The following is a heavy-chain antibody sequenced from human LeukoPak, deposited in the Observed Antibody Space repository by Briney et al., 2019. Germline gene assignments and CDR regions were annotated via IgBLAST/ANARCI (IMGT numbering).Heavy chain of an antibody. D-gene: IGHD3-10*01. V-gene: IGHV4-39*01. CDR2: IYYSGST. CDR3: ARLYYDGVEGYCDF. J-gene: IGHJ4*02. Sequence: SETLSLTCTVSGGSISSSSYYWGWIRQPPGKGLEWYGSIYYSGSTYYNPSLKSRVTISVDTSKNQFSLKLSSVTAADTAVYYCARLYYDGVEGYCDFWGQGTLVTVSS. CDR1: GGSISSSSYY.